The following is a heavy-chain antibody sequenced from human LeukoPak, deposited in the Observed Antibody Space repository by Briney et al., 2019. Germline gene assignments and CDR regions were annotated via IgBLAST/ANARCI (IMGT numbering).Heavy chain of an antibody. Sequence: GGSLRLSCAASGFTFSSYAMNWVRQAPGKGLEWVSSISNNGGSTYYYADSVKGRFTISRDNSKNTLFLQMNSLRAEDTAVYYCAKDLGSGWYYFDCWGQGTLVTVSS. D-gene: IGHD6-19*01. J-gene: IGHJ4*02. CDR2: ISNNGGST. CDR3: AKDLGSGWYYFDC. CDR1: GFTFSSYA. V-gene: IGHV3-23*01.